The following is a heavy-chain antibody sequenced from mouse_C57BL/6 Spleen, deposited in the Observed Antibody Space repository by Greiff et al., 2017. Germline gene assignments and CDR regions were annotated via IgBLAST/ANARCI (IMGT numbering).Heavy chain of an antibody. CDR2: IDPSDSYT. CDR1: GYTFTSYW. V-gene: IGHV1-69*01. CDR3: ASSGLPGAMDY. Sequence: VQLQQPGAELVMPGASVKLSCKASGYTFTSYWMHWVKQRPGQGLEWIGEIDPSDSYTNYNQKFKGKSTLTVDKSSSTAYMQLSSLTSEDSAVXYCASSGLPGAMDYWGQGTSVTVSS. D-gene: IGHD5-5*01. J-gene: IGHJ4*01.